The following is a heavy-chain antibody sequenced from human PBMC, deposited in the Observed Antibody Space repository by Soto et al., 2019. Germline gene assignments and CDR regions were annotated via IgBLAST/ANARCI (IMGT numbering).Heavy chain of an antibody. CDR1: GFTVSNNY. Sequence: EVQLVESGGGLIQPGGSLRLSCAVSGFTVSNNYMSWVRQAPGKGLEGVSVIYSGGYTAYGDSVKGRFTISRDNSKKTTYPQRNSRGAEDAAFFFRAPARGGGGSWGQGTLVTVSS. CDR3: APARGGGGS. V-gene: IGHV3-53*01. D-gene: IGHD3-10*01. CDR2: IYSGGYT. J-gene: IGHJ5*02.